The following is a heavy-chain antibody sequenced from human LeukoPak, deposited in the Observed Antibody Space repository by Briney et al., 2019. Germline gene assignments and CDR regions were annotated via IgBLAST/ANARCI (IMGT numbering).Heavy chain of an antibody. CDR1: GYTFTGYY. CDR2: INPNSGGT. D-gene: IGHD3-22*01. Sequence: ASVKVSCKASGYTFTGYYMHWVRQAPGQGLEWMGWINPNSGGTNYAQKFQGRVTMTRDTSISTAYMELSRLRSDDTAVYYCARDYYYDSTLSGPYYFDYWGQGTLVTVSS. V-gene: IGHV1-2*02. CDR3: ARDYYYDSTLSGPYYFDY. J-gene: IGHJ4*02.